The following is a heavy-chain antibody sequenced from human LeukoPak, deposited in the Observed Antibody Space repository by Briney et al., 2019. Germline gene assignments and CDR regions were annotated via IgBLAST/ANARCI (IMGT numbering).Heavy chain of an antibody. CDR3: AKESSGDPYWYFDL. CDR2: ISGSGSSR. D-gene: IGHD2-21*02. J-gene: IGHJ2*01. Sequence: GGSLRLSCAASGFTFSSYAMSWVRQAPGKGLEWVSAISGSGSSRYYADSVKGRFTISRDNSKNTLYLQMNSLRAEDTAVYYCAKESSGDPYWYFDLWGRGTLVTVSS. V-gene: IGHV3-23*01. CDR1: GFTFSSYA.